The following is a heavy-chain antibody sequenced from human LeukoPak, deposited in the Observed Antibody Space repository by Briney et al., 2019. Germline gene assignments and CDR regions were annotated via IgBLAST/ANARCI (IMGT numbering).Heavy chain of an antibody. D-gene: IGHD2-15*01. CDR2: ISAYNGNT. CDR3: AREVDYYYYMDV. Sequence: ASVRVSCKASGYTFTSYGISWVRQAPGQGLEWMGWISAYNGNTNYAQKLQGRVTMTTDTSTSTAYMELRSLRSDDTAVYYCAREVDYYYYMDVWGKGTTVTVSS. CDR1: GYTFTSYG. J-gene: IGHJ6*03. V-gene: IGHV1-18*01.